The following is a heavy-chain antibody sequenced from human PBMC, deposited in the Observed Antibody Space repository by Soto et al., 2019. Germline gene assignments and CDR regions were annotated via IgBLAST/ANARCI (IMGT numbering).Heavy chain of an antibody. CDR1: GGTFSSSA. J-gene: IGHJ3*02. Sequence: QVQLEQSGAEVRKPGSSVKVSCKASGGTFSSSAINWLRQAPGQGPEWMGGLIPTFGTSNYIPKLRGRVTITADTSTNTAYMEVSSLSSEDTAMYYCARSETAGHKGFDIWGQGTMVTVSA. CDR3: ARSETAGHKGFDI. D-gene: IGHD6-19*01. CDR2: LIPTFGTS. V-gene: IGHV1-69*06.